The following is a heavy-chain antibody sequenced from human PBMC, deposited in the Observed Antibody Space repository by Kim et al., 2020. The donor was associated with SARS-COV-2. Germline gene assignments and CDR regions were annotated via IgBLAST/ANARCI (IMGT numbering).Heavy chain of an antibody. D-gene: IGHD3-22*01. Sequence: DSVEGSITITRDNTKNTLYLQVNSLRSEDTAVYYCARDYYDSSGYYYSDYWGQGTLVTVSS. V-gene: IGHV3-66*01. J-gene: IGHJ4*02. CDR3: ARDYYDSSGYYYSDY.